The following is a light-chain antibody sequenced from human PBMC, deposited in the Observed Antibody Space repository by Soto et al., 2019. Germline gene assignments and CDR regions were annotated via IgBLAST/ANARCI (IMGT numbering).Light chain of an antibody. CDR2: EVN. V-gene: IGLV2-14*01. J-gene: IGLJ1*01. CDR1: NSDVGAYNY. Sequence: QSALTQPASVSGSPGQSITISCTGTNSDVGAYNYVSWYQQHPDKAPKLILYEVNNRPSGVSNRFSGSKSGNTASLTISGLQAEDEADYYCTSYRGSSTLDYVFGTGTKVTVL. CDR3: TSYRGSSTLDYV.